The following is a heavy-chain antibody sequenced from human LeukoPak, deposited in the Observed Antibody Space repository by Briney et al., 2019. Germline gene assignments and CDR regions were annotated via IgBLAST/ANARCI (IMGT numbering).Heavy chain of an antibody. Sequence: GGSLRLSCAASGFTFSDYYMSWIRQAPGKGLEWVSYISSSGSTIYYADSVKGRFTISRDNAKNSLYLQMNSLRAEDTAVYYCARDLSGVTGYTYGRGIDYWGQGTPVTVSS. D-gene: IGHD5-18*01. CDR2: ISSSGSTI. CDR1: GFTFSDYY. V-gene: IGHV3-11*04. J-gene: IGHJ4*02. CDR3: ARDLSGVTGYTYGRGIDY.